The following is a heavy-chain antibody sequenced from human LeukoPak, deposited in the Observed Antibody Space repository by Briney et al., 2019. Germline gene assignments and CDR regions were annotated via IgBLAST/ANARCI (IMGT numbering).Heavy chain of an antibody. CDR3: ARLSGYNWNLFDY. D-gene: IGHD1-20*01. Sequence: ASVKVSCKTSGDTFSNNAIGWVRQAPGQGLEWMGRIIPTLDLSNHAQKSQGRVTITADKSTSTAFMELSRLTSEDTAIYYCARLSGYNWNLFDYWGQGTLVTVSS. CDR1: GDTFSNNA. V-gene: IGHV1-69*04. CDR2: IIPTLDLS. J-gene: IGHJ4*02.